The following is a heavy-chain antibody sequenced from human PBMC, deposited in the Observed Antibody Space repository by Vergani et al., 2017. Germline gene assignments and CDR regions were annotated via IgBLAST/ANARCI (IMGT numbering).Heavy chain of an antibody. J-gene: IGHJ2*01. CDR2: IYSGGST. CDR1: GFTVSSNY. CDR3: VRLPVGPWNFDF. D-gene: IGHD2-2*01. Sequence: EVQVVETGGGLVQPGGSLRLSCAASGFTVSSNYMSWVRQAPGKGLGWVSVIYSGGSTYYADSVKGRFIISRDNTKNSLSLQMSGLRVEDTAVYYCVRLPVGPWNFDFWGLGTLFTGSA. V-gene: IGHV3-66*04.